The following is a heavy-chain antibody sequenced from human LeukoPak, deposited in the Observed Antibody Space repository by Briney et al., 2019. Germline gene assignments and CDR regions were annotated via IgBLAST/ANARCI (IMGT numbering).Heavy chain of an antibody. CDR1: GFTFSSYW. V-gene: IGHV3-74*01. J-gene: IGHJ4*02. CDR3: ARVKDCTNGVCFDVGDY. Sequence: GGSLRLSCAASGFTFSSYWMHWVRQAPGKGLVWVSRINSDGSSTSYADSVKGRFTISRDNAKNTLYLQMNSLRAEDTAVYYCARVKDCTNGVCFDVGDYWGQGTLVTVSS. D-gene: IGHD2-8*01. CDR2: INSDGSST.